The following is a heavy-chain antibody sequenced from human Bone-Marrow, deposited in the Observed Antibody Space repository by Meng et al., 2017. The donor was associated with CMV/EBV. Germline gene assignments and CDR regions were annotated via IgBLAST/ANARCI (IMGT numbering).Heavy chain of an antibody. CDR3: AKDASQWLGTRFDY. Sequence: GESLKISCAASGFTFSSSWMHWVRQAPGKGLEWVAVIWYDGSNKYYADSVKGRFTISRDNSKNTLYLQMNSLRAEDTAVYYCAKDASQWLGTRFDYWGQGTLVTVSS. CDR2: IWYDGSNK. V-gene: IGHV3-30*02. D-gene: IGHD6-19*01. J-gene: IGHJ4*02. CDR1: GFTFSSSW.